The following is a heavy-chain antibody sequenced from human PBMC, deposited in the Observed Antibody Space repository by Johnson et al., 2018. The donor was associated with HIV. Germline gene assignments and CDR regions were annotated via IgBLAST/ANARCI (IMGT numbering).Heavy chain of an antibody. CDR3: ARGFSSGYNDAFDI. CDR1: GFTFDDYG. J-gene: IGHJ3*02. Sequence: VQLVESGGGVVRPGESLRLSCAASGFTFDDYGMSWVRQAPGKGLEWVSGINWNGGRTHYADSVKGRFTISRDNAKNSLYLQINSLRAEDTALYYCARGFSSGYNDAFDIWGQGTLVTVSS. D-gene: IGHD3-22*01. V-gene: IGHV3-20*04. CDR2: INWNGGRT.